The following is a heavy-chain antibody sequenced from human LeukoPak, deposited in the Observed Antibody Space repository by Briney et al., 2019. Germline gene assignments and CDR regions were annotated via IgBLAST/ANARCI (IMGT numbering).Heavy chain of an antibody. CDR2: ISGSGGST. J-gene: IGHJ4*02. D-gene: IGHD5-18*01. CDR3: AKDERGYSYGHFDY. V-gene: IGHV3-23*01. Sequence: GVSWRLSCEASGLTFSAYAMSWFRQAPGKGLEWVSAISGSGGSTYYADSVKGRFTISRDNSKNTLYLQMNSLRAEDTAVYYCAKDERGYSYGHFDYWGQGTLVTVSS. CDR1: GLTFSAYA.